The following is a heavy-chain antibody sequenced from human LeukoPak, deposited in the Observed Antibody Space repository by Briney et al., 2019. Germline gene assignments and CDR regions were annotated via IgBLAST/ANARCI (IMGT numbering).Heavy chain of an antibody. Sequence: SETLSLTCTVSGGSVSNYYWSWIRQPPGKGLEWIGYIYYSGSTNYNPSLKSRVTISVDTSKNQFSLKLTSVTAADTAVYYCARGRGVRGGNFDYWGQGTLVTVSS. V-gene: IGHV4-59*02. J-gene: IGHJ4*02. D-gene: IGHD3-10*01. CDR1: GGSVSNYY. CDR3: ARGRGVRGGNFDY. CDR2: IYYSGST.